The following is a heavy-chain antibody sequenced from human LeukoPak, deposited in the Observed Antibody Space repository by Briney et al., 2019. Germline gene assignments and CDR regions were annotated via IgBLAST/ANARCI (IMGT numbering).Heavy chain of an antibody. J-gene: IGHJ3*02. CDR3: ARPTIAAAGTGAFDI. Sequence: GGSLRLSCAASGFTFSSYWMSWVRQAPGKGLEWVANIKQDGSEKYYVDSVKGRFTISRDNAKNSLYLQMNSLRAEDTALYYCARPTIAAAGTGAFDIWGQGTMVTVSS. V-gene: IGHV3-7*03. CDR2: IKQDGSEK. D-gene: IGHD6-13*01. CDR1: GFTFSSYW.